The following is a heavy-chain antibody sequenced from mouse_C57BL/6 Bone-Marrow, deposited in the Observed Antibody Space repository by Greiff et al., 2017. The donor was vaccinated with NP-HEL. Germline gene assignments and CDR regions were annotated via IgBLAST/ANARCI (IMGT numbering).Heavy chain of an antibody. CDR3: TTDYGFAY. J-gene: IGHJ3*01. CDR2: IDPENGDT. D-gene: IGHD1-1*02. Sequence: VQLQQSGAELVRPGASVKLSCTASGFNIKDDYMHWVKQRPEQGLEWIGWIDPENGDTEYASKFQGKATITADTSSNTAYLQLSSLTSEDTAVYDCTTDYGFAYWGQGTLVTVSA. V-gene: IGHV14-4*01. CDR1: GFNIKDDY.